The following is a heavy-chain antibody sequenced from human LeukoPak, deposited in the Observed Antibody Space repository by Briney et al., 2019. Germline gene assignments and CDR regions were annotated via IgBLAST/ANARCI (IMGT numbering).Heavy chain of an antibody. D-gene: IGHD2-2*01. V-gene: IGHV3-23*01. J-gene: IGHJ4*02. CDR1: GFTLRSHA. Sequence: GGSLRLSCAASGFTLRSHAMSWVRQAPGKGLEWVSDLSGGDSTNYADSVKGRFTISRDNSKNTLYLQMNSLRAEDTAVYYCAKGIVVSFYFDYWGQGTPVTVSS. CDR3: AKGIVVSFYFDY. CDR2: LSGGDST.